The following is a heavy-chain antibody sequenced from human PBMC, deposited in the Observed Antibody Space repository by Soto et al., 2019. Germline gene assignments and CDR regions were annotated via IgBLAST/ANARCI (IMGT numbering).Heavy chain of an antibody. J-gene: IGHJ4*02. CDR1: GFTFSSYA. Sequence: GGSLRLSCAASGFTFSSYAMHWVRQAPGKGLEWVAVISYDGSNKYYADSVKGRFTISRDNSKNTRYLQMNSLRAEDTAVYYCARGGYYGSGSPNFDYWGQGTLVTVSS. CDR2: ISYDGSNK. D-gene: IGHD3-10*01. V-gene: IGHV3-30-3*01. CDR3: ARGGYYGSGSPNFDY.